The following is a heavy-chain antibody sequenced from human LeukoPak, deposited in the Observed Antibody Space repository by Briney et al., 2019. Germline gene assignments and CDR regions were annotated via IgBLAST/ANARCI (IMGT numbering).Heavy chain of an antibody. CDR2: IYYSGST. V-gene: IGHV4-39*07. J-gene: IGHJ4*02. D-gene: IGHD3-3*01. CDR3: ARQRITIFGVVIIHYYFDY. CDR1: GGSISSRCYY. Sequence: KTSETLSLTCTVSGGSISSRCYYWGWIRQPPGKGLVWLGDIYYSGSTYFNPSPKRHVIISVDTSNNPFSLKSSFVTDADTSVYYCARQRITIFGVVIIHYYFDYWGQGTLVTVSS.